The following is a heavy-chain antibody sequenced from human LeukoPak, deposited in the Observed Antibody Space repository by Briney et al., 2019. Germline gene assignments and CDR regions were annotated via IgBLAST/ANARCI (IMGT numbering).Heavy chain of an antibody. CDR1: GFTFNTYA. CDR3: AKDRGRYYDSNGYYRGYYFDS. J-gene: IGHJ4*02. Sequence: GGSLRLSCAASGFTFNTYAVSWVRQAPGKGLEWVSAITGSGGATYYADSVKGRFTISRDNSKNTLYLQMSSLRAEDTAVYYCAKDRGRYYDSNGYYRGYYFDSWGQGILVTVST. CDR2: ITGSGGAT. D-gene: IGHD3-22*01. V-gene: IGHV3-23*01.